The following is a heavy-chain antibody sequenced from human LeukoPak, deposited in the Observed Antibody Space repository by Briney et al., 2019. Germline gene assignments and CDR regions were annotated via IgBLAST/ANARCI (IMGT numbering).Heavy chain of an antibody. CDR3: ARDRTIFGVVPEVQDAFDI. CDR2: IIPIFGTA. J-gene: IGHJ3*02. Sequence: SVKVSCKASGGTFSSYAISWVRQAPGQGLEWMGGIIPIFGTANYAQKFQGRVTITTDESTSTAYMELSSLRSEDTAVYYCARDRTIFGVVPEVQDAFDIWGQGTMVTVSS. CDR1: GGTFSSYA. D-gene: IGHD3-3*01. V-gene: IGHV1-69*05.